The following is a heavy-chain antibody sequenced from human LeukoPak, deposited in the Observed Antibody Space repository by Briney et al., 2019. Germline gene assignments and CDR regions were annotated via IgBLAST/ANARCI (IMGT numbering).Heavy chain of an antibody. Sequence: ASVKVSCKASAYTFTDYYIHWVRQAPGQGLEWMGWINPNSGGTNYAQTFQGRVTMARGTSISTAYMELSRLKSDDTAVYYCARHDLHSSSWYRVMDYAFDIWGQGTMVTVSS. CDR3: ARHDLHSSSWYRVMDYAFDI. V-gene: IGHV1-2*02. CDR2: INPNSGGT. CDR1: AYTFTDYY. D-gene: IGHD6-13*01. J-gene: IGHJ3*02.